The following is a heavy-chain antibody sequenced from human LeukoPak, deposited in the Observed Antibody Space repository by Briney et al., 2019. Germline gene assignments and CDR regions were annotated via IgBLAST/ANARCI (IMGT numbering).Heavy chain of an antibody. CDR2: IHNSGST. CDR1: GGSISSGGYY. V-gene: IGHV4-31*03. J-gene: IGHJ6*02. Sequence: SETLSLTCTVSGGSISSGGYYWIWIRQHPGKGLEWIGYIHNSGSTYYHPSLKRRVTISGDTSEIQFSLKLSSVTAADTAVYYCARGSVDNYGMDVWGQGTTVTVSS. CDR3: ARGSVDNYGMDV.